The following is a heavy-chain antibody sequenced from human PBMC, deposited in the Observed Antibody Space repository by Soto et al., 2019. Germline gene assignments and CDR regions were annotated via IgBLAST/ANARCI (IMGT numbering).Heavy chain of an antibody. CDR3: AKDPRYYDFWSGLRLPYYYYGMDV. D-gene: IGHD3-3*01. CDR2: ISYDGSNK. CDR1: GFTFSSYG. J-gene: IGHJ6*02. V-gene: IGHV3-30*18. Sequence: GGSLRLSCAASGFTFSSYGMHWVRQAPGKGLEWVAVISYDGSNKYYADSVKGRFTISRDNSKNTLYLQMNSLRAEDTAVYYCAKDPRYYDFWSGLRLPYYYYGMDVWGQGTTVTVSS.